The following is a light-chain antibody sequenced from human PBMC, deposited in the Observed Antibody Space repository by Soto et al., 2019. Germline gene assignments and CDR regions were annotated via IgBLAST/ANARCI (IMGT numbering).Light chain of an antibody. J-gene: IGKJ5*01. CDR3: QQYNNWPFS. CDR1: QSVSSSY. V-gene: IGKV3-20*01. Sequence: EIVLTHSPGTLSLSPWERATLSFRSSQSVSSSYLAWYQQKPGQAPRLLIYGASSRATGIPDRFSGTGSETDFTLTISGLQSEDSAVYFCQQYNNWPFSFGQGTRLEIK. CDR2: GAS.